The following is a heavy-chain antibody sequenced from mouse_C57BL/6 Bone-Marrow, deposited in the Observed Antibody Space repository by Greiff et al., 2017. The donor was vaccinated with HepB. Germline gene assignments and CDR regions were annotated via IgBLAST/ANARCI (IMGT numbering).Heavy chain of an antibody. V-gene: IGHV1-72*01. CDR2: IDPNSGGT. Sequence: VKLQQPGAELVKPGASVKLSCKASGYTFTSYWMHWVKQRPGRGLEWIGRIDPNSGGTKYNEKFKSKATLTVDKPSSTAYMQLSSLTSEDSAVYYCAITTVVARDYAMDYWGQGTSVTVSS. D-gene: IGHD1-1*01. CDR1: GYTFTSYW. J-gene: IGHJ4*01. CDR3: AITTVVARDYAMDY.